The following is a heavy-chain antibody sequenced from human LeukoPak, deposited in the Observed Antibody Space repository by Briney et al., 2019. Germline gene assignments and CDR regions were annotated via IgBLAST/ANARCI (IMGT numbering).Heavy chain of an antibody. CDR1: GGSFSGYY. D-gene: IGHD6-13*01. Sequence: SETLSLTCAVYGGSFSGYYWSWIRQPPGKGLEWIGEINHSGSTNYNPSLKSRVTISVDTSKNQFSLKLSSVPAADTAVYYCARGVGSTYYYYYYYMDVGGEGTTVTVSS. V-gene: IGHV4-34*01. CDR2: INHSGST. J-gene: IGHJ6*03. CDR3: ARGVGSTYYYYYYYMDV.